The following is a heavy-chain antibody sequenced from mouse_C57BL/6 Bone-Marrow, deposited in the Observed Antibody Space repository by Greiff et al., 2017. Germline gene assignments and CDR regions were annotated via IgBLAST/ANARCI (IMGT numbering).Heavy chain of an antibody. V-gene: IGHV14-2*01. D-gene: IGHD2-3*01. Sequence: EVQLQQSGAELVKPGASVKLSCTASGFNIKDYYMHWVKQRTEQGLEWIGRIDPEDGATKYAPQFPGKATITADTSSNTAYLQLSSLTSEDTAVYYCARDGYPNWYYCDYWGQGTTLTVSS. CDR1: GFNIKDYY. J-gene: IGHJ2*01. CDR3: ARDGYPNWYYCDY. CDR2: IDPEDGAT.